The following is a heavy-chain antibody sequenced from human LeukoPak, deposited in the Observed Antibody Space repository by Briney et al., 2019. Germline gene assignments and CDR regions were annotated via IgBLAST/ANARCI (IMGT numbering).Heavy chain of an antibody. CDR1: GFTLSSFW. CDR2: IKQDGRER. J-gene: IGHJ2*01. V-gene: IGHV3-7*01. D-gene: IGHD6-13*01. Sequence: PGGSLRLSCAASGFTLSSFWMSWVRQTPGKGLEWVANIKQDGRERYYVDSVKGRFTISRDNARNSLYLQMNSLRAEDTAVYYCASLPGGETAALEFGLRGRGTLVTVSS. CDR3: ASLPGGETAALEFGL.